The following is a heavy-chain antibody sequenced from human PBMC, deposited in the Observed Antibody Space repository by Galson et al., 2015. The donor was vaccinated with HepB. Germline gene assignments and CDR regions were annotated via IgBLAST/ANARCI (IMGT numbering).Heavy chain of an antibody. V-gene: IGHV3-48*01. Sequence: SLRLSCAASGFTFSTYRMNWVRQAPGKGLEWVSHISSSSSTTYYADSVKGRFTISRDNAQNTLFLQMNSLKTEDTAVYYCTTAQYDYIDYWGQGTLVTVSS. CDR2: ISSSSSTT. CDR3: TTAQYDYIDY. D-gene: IGHD1-14*01. CDR1: GFTFSTYR. J-gene: IGHJ4*02.